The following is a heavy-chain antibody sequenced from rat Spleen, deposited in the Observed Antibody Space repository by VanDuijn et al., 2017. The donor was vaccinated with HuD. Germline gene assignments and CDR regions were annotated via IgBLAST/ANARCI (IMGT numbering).Heavy chain of an antibody. CDR2: ISPSGGST. V-gene: IGHV5-27*01. CDR1: GFTFSNYG. J-gene: IGHJ2*01. D-gene: IGHD1-2*01. CDR3: AKDRYSSYIYYFDY. Sequence: EVQLVESGGGLVQPGGSLKFSCAASGFTFSNYGMAWVRQAPTKGLEWVASISPSGGSTYYPDSVKGRFTISRDNAKSTLYLQMNSLRSEDTSTYYCAKDRYSSYIYYFDYWGQGVMVTVSS.